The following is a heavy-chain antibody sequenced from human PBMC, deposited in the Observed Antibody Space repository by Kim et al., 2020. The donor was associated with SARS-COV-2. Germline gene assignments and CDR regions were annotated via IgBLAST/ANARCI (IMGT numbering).Heavy chain of an antibody. D-gene: IGHD3-10*02. V-gene: IGHV3-74*01. CDR3: ARVDVRGVMRFDP. J-gene: IGHJ5*02. Sequence: YADSGKGRFTTSRDNAKNTMYLQMNSLRAEDTAVYYCARVDVRGVMRFDPWGQGTLVTVSS.